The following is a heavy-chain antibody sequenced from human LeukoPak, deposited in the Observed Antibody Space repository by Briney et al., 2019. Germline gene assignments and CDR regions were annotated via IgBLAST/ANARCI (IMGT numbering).Heavy chain of an antibody. Sequence: SVKVSCKASGGTFSSYAISWVRQAPGQGLEWMGGIIPIFGTANYAQKFQGRVTITTDESTSTAYMELSSLRSEDTAVYYCARMVSTAAGAVVTACFDYWGQGTLVTVSS. J-gene: IGHJ4*02. CDR2: IIPIFGTA. V-gene: IGHV1-69*05. D-gene: IGHD2-21*02. CDR3: ARMVSTAAGAVVTACFDY. CDR1: GGTFSSYA.